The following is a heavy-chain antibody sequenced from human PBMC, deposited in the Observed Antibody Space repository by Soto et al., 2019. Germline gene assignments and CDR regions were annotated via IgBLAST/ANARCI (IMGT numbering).Heavy chain of an antibody. J-gene: IGHJ6*03. D-gene: IGHD2-2*01. CDR3: ARDSISPSYYCPHRDG. V-gene: IGHV3-21*01. CDR2: ISSSSSYI. CDR1: GFTFSSYS. Sequence: GGSLRLSCAASGFTFSSYSMNWVRQAPGKGLEWVSSISSSSSYIYYADSVKGRFTISRDNAKNSLYLQMNSLRAEDTAVYYCARDSISPSYYCPHRDGWGKGTPATVS.